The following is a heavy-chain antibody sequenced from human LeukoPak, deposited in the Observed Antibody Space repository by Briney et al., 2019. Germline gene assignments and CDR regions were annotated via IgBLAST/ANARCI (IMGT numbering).Heavy chain of an antibody. V-gene: IGHV3-23*01. D-gene: IGHD6-19*01. CDR3: AKDHSPSSGWYFDY. Sequence: QAGGSLRLSCAASGFTFSSYAMSWVRQAPGKGREWVSAISGSGGSTYYADSVKGRFTISRDNSKNTLYLQMNSLRAEDTAVYYCAKDHSPSSGWYFDYWGQGTLVTVSS. CDR1: GFTFSSYA. J-gene: IGHJ4*02. CDR2: ISGSGGST.